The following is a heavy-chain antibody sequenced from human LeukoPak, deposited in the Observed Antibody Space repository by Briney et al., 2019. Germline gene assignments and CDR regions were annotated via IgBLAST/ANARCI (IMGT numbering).Heavy chain of an antibody. Sequence: SETLSLTCTVSRGSISSSSYYWGWLRQPRGKRLEWIGSFYYIGGTYYNPSLEGRVTISADSSKNQFSLKLTSVTAADTALYYCARILTTFDSWGQGTLVAVSS. CDR2: FYYIGGT. CDR3: ARILTTFDS. J-gene: IGHJ4*02. D-gene: IGHD4-11*01. CDR1: RGSISSSSYY. V-gene: IGHV4-39*01.